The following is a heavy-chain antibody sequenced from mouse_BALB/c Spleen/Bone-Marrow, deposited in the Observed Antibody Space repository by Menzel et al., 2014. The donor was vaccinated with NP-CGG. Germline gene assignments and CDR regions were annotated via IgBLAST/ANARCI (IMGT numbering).Heavy chain of an antibody. CDR1: GYSITSGYS. V-gene: IGHV3-1*02. D-gene: IGHD1-1*01. Sequence: VQLQQSGPDLVKPSQSLSLTCTVTGYSITSGYSWHWIRQFPGNKLEWMGYIHYSGSTNYNPSLRSRISITRDTSKNQFFLQLNSVTTEDTATYYWSRSTTVVVDYWGQGTTLSVSS. J-gene: IGHJ2*01. CDR3: SRSTTVVVDY. CDR2: IHYSGST.